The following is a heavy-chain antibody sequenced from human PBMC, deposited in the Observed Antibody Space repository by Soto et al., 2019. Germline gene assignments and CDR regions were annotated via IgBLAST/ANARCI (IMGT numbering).Heavy chain of an antibody. Sequence: SETLSLTCTVSGGSISSYYWSWIRQPAGKGLEWIGRIYTSGSTNYNPSLKSRVTISVDTSKNQFSLKLSSGTAADTAVYYCARESRLARYYDSSGYLRSVAFDIWGQGTMVTVSS. CDR1: GGSISSYY. D-gene: IGHD3-22*01. V-gene: IGHV4-4*07. J-gene: IGHJ3*02. CDR3: ARESRLARYYDSSGYLRSVAFDI. CDR2: IYTSGST.